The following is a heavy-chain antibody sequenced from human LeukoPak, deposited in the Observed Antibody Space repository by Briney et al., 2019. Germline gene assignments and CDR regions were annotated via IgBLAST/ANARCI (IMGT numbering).Heavy chain of an antibody. CDR3: AGRRVGGKDAFDI. CDR1: GGSISSSNW. D-gene: IGHD3-10*01. CDR2: IYHIGST. V-gene: IGHV4-4*02. J-gene: IGHJ3*02. Sequence: PSETLSLTCAVSGGSISSSNWWSWVRQPPGKGLEWIGEIYHIGSTNYKPSLKSRITTSVDKSKNQFSLKLSSVTAADTAVYYCAGRRVGGKDAFDIWGQGTMVTVSS.